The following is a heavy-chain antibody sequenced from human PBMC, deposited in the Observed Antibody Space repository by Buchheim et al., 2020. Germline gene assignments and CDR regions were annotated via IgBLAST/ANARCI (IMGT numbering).Heavy chain of an antibody. Sequence: EVQLLESGGGLVQPGGSLRLSCAASGFTFSSYAMSWVRQAPGKGLEWVSAISGSGGSTYYADSVKGRFTISRDNSKNTLYLQMNSLGAEDTAVYYCAKNLLTHYDSSGYYQYYFDYWGQGTL. CDR1: GFTFSSYA. D-gene: IGHD3-22*01. CDR3: AKNLLTHYDSSGYYQYYFDY. J-gene: IGHJ4*02. V-gene: IGHV3-23*01. CDR2: ISGSGGST.